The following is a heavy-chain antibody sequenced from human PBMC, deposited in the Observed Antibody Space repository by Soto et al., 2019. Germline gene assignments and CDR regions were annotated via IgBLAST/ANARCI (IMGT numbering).Heavy chain of an antibody. Sequence: GGSLRLSCAASGFTFSSYSMNWVRQAPGKGLEWVSYISSSSSTIYYADSVKGRFTISRDKAKNSLYLQMNSLRAEDTALYYCARPYCSGGSCYKSVGAFDIWGQGTMVTVSS. CDR3: ARPYCSGGSCYKSVGAFDI. D-gene: IGHD2-15*01. V-gene: IGHV3-48*01. CDR1: GFTFSSYS. J-gene: IGHJ3*02. CDR2: ISSSSSTI.